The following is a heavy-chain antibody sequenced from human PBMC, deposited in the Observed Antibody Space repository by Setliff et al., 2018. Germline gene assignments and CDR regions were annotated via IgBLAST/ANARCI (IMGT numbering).Heavy chain of an antibody. J-gene: IGHJ4*02. CDR3: ARGNSRSSVWYVVPHFDY. CDR2: ISHSGNT. V-gene: IGHV4-39*07. Sequence: SETLSLTCTVSGGSISSSLYFWSWIRQTPEKGLEWIGEISHSGNTNSNPSLKSRVTISVDTSKNQFSLRLKSVTAADTAVYYCARGNSRSSVWYVVPHFDYWGQGTLVTVSS. CDR1: GGSISSSLYF. D-gene: IGHD6-19*01.